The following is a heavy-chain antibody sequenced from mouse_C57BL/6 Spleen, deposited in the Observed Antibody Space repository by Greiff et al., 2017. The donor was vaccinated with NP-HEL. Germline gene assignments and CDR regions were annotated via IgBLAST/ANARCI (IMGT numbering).Heavy chain of an antibody. V-gene: IGHV2-6-1*01. CDR2: IWSDGST. D-gene: IGHD1-2*01. CDR1: GFSLTSYG. J-gene: IGHJ4*01. CDR3: ARHGVLRPRDYAMDY. Sequence: QVQLKESGPGLVAPSQSLSITCTVSGFSLTSYGVHWVRQPPGKGLEWLVVIWSDGSTTYNSALKSRLSISKDNSKSQVFLKMNSLQTDDTAMYYCARHGVLRPRDYAMDYWGQGTSVTVSS.